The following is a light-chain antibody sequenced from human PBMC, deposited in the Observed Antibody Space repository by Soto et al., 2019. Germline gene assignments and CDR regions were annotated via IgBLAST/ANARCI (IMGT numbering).Light chain of an antibody. J-gene: IGKJ5*01. Sequence: AIRMTQSPSSLSASTGDGVTITCRASQGISSYLAWYQQKPGKAPKLLIYAASTLQSGVPSRFSGRGSGTDFTLTISCLQSEDFATYYCQQYYSYPPITLGQGTRLEI. CDR3: QQYYSYPPIT. CDR1: QGISSY. V-gene: IGKV1-8*01. CDR2: AAS.